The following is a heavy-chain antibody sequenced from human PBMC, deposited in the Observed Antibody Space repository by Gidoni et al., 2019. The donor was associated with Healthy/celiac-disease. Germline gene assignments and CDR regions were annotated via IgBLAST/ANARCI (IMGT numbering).Heavy chain of an antibody. J-gene: IGHJ6*02. Sequence: EVQLVESGGVVVQPGGSLRLSFAASGFTFDDFAMTWVRQAPGKGLEGVSLISCDGVSTYYADSVKGRFTISRDNSKNSLYLQMNSLRAEDTALYYCAKAVAGTYYYGMDVWGQGTTVTVSS. D-gene: IGHD6-19*01. CDR1: GFTFDDFA. CDR2: ISCDGVST. V-gene: IGHV3-43D*03. CDR3: AKAVAGTYYYGMDV.